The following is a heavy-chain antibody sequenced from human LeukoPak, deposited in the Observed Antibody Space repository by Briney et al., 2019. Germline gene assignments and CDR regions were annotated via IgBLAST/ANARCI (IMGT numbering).Heavy chain of an antibody. J-gene: IGHJ5*02. CDR3: ARDRPAIAAAGKWFDP. D-gene: IGHD6-13*01. Sequence: SETLSLTCTVSGGSFSAYYWSWIRQSPGKALEWIGYIYYTGNSNSNPSLKSRVSISADTSKNQFSLKLSSVTAADTAVYYCARDRPAIAAAGKWFDPWGQGTLVTVFS. CDR2: IYYTGNS. V-gene: IGHV4-59*01. CDR1: GGSFSAYY.